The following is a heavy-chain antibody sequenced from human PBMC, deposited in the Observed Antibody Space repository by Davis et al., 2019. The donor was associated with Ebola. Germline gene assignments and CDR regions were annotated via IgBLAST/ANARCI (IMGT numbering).Heavy chain of an antibody. D-gene: IGHD3-22*01. CDR2: IYYSGGT. CDR3: ASASYFRGSSGYLGY. J-gene: IGHJ4*02. CDR1: GFTFSSYW. V-gene: IGHV4-39*01. Sequence: ESLKISCAASGFTFSSYWMHWVRQAPGKGLEWIGSIYYSGGTYYTPSLKSRVTISVDTSKNQFSLKLNSVTAADTAVYYCASASYFRGSSGYLGYWGQGTLVTVSS.